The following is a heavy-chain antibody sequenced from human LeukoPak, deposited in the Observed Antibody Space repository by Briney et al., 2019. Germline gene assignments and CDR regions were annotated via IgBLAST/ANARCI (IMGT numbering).Heavy chain of an antibody. CDR1: GXTFSSYG. J-gene: IGHJ2*01. CDR3: ARGVFAGDLLTGYWYFDL. V-gene: IGHV3-33*01. CDR2: IWYDGSNK. D-gene: IGHD1-20*01. Sequence: GRSLRLSCAASGXTFSSYGFHWVRQAPGKGLEWVALIWYDGSNKNYVDSVRGRFTISRDNSKNTVYLQMNSLRAEDTAVYYCARGVFAGDLLTGYWYFDLWGRGTLVTVSS.